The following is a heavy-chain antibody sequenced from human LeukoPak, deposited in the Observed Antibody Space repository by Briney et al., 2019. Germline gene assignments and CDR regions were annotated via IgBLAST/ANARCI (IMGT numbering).Heavy chain of an antibody. J-gene: IGHJ4*02. D-gene: IGHD6-6*01. CDR1: GYTFTSYD. CDR3: ARGIRARPGAYYFDY. V-gene: IGHV1-8*01. Sequence: ASVKVSCKASGYTFTSYDINWVRQATGQGHEWMGWMNPNSGNTGYAQKFQGRVTMTRNTSISTAYMELSSLRSEDTAVYYCARGIRARPGAYYFDYWGQGTLVTVSS. CDR2: MNPNSGNT.